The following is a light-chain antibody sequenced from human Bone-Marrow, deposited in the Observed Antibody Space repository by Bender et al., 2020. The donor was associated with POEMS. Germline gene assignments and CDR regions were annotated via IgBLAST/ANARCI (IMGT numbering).Light chain of an antibody. V-gene: IGLV2-8*01. CDR2: DFV. Sequence: QSALTQPPSASGSPGQSVTISCTGASTDIGRYDSVSWYQQYPGRAPKLIIFDFVKRPSGIPDRFSGSKSGNRASLTVSGLQPEDEADYFCCSFAGSGDFVFGGGTRLTVL. CDR3: CSFAGSGDFV. CDR1: STDIGRYDS. J-gene: IGLJ3*02.